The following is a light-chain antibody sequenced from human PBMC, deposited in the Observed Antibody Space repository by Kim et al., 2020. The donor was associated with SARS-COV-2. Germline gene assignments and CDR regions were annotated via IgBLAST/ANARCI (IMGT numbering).Light chain of an antibody. Sequence: GETVASACAGGGGGGGGDDVEWWGRRGGSARRTGVDEEGQAPSGVPDRFSGSIDTSSNSASLTISGLKTEDEADYYCQSSESNNRVFGGGTQLTVL. CDR3: QSSESNNRV. CDR2: EEG. J-gene: IGLJ3*02. CDR1: GGGGGGDD. V-gene: IGLV6-57*02.